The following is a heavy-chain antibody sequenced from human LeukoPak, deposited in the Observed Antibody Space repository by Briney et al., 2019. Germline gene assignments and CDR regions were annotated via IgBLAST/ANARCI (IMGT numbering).Heavy chain of an antibody. J-gene: IGHJ5*02. CDR1: GYTFTSYD. V-gene: IGHV1-8*01. Sequence: ASVKVSCKASGYTFTSYDINWVRQATGQGLEWMGWMNPNSGNTGYAQKFQGRVTMTRNTSISTAYMELSSLRSEDTAVYYCATSPTREGLLSWIAGWFDPWGQGTLVTVSS. CDR3: ATSPTREGLLSWIAGWFDP. D-gene: IGHD1/OR15-1a*01. CDR2: MNPNSGNT.